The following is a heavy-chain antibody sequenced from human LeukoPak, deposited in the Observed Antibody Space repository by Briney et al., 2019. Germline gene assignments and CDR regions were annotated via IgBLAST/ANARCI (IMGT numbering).Heavy chain of an antibody. D-gene: IGHD1-26*01. CDR2: ISGSGGST. J-gene: IGHJ4*02. V-gene: IGHV3-23*01. CDR3: AKVGATGGYYFGY. Sequence: QAGGSLRLSCAASGFTFSSHAMNWVRQTPGKGLEWVSTISGSGGSTYYADSVKGRFTISRDNSKNTLYLQMNSLRAEDTAIYYCAKVGATGGYYFGYWGQGTLVTVSS. CDR1: GFTFSSHA.